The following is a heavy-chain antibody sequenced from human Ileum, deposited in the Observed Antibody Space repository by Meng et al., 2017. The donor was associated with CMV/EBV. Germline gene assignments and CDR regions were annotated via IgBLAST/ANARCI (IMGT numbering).Heavy chain of an antibody. Sequence: GSLRLSCAVYGGSFSGYYWSWIRQPPGKGLEWIGEINHSGSTNYNPSLKSRVTISVDTSKNQFSLKLSSVTAADTAVYYCARLGANWNDAYLNWFDPWGQG. CDR3: ARLGANWNDAYLNWFDP. CDR1: GGSFSGYY. J-gene: IGHJ5*02. D-gene: IGHD1-1*01. V-gene: IGHV4-34*01. CDR2: INHSGST.